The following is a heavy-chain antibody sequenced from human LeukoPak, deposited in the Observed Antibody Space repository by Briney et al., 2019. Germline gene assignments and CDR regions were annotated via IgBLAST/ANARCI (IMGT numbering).Heavy chain of an antibody. CDR3: ARGWDYATYYYYYYMDV. Sequence: ASVKVSCKASAYTFTGYYMHWVRQAPGQGLEWMGWINLKSGGTNYAQKFQGRVTMTRDTSISTAYMELSSLRSEDTAVYYCARGWDYATYYYYYYMDVWGKGTTVTISS. CDR2: INLKSGGT. J-gene: IGHJ6*03. D-gene: IGHD4-17*01. V-gene: IGHV1-2*02. CDR1: AYTFTGYY.